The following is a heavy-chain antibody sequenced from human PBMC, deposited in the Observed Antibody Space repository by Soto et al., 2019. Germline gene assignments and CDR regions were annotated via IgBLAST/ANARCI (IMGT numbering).Heavy chain of an antibody. D-gene: IGHD6-19*01. V-gene: IGHV1-18*01. CDR3: ARDLMIAVAGSVCY. J-gene: IGHJ4*02. Sequence: QVHLVQSGAEVKKPGASVKVSCKASGYTFTNYGVTWVRQAPGQGLEWMGWITPYNGNTNYAQKLQGRVTMTTDTSTSTAYMELRSLRSDDTAVYYCARDLMIAVAGSVCYWGQGTLVTVSS. CDR2: ITPYNGNT. CDR1: GYTFTNYG.